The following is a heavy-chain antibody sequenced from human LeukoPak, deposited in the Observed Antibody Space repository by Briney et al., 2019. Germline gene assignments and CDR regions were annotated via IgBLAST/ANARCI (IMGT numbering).Heavy chain of an antibody. Sequence: GRSLRLSCAASGFTFSSYAMHWVRQAPGKGLEWVAVISYDGSNKYYAGSVKGRFTISRDNSKNTLYLQMNSLRAEDTAVYYCAVMITPRSPFDYWGQGTLVTVSS. D-gene: IGHD3-16*01. CDR2: ISYDGSNK. CDR1: GFTFSSYA. CDR3: AVMITPRSPFDY. V-gene: IGHV3-30-3*01. J-gene: IGHJ4*02.